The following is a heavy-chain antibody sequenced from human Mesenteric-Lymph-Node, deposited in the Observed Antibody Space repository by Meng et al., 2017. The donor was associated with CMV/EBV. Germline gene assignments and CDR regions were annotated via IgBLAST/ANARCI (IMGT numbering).Heavy chain of an antibody. J-gene: IGHJ4*02. Sequence: AETLSLTGTVSGYSISSGYFWSWLRQPPGKELEWIATINHSGDTYFNPYLKSRVTISVDTSKNQFSLKLTSVTATDTAIYSCARYNGGLRYFDSWGQGTLVTVSS. CDR1: GYSISSGYF. CDR3: ARYNGGLRYFDS. V-gene: IGHV4-38-2*02. D-gene: IGHD1-1*01. CDR2: INHSGDT.